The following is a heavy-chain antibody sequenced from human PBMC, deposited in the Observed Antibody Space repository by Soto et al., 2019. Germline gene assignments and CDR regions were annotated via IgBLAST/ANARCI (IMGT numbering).Heavy chain of an antibody. V-gene: IGHV4-39*02. Sequence: QLQLQESGPGLVKPSETLSLTCTVSGGSISSSSYYWGWIRQPPGKGLEWIGSIYYSGSTYYNPSLKSRVTISVDTSKNQFSLKLSSVTAADTAVYYCARDVLGVCSGGSCYSNDAFDIWGQGTMVTVSS. CDR3: ARDVLGVCSGGSCYSNDAFDI. D-gene: IGHD2-15*01. J-gene: IGHJ3*02. CDR1: GGSISSSSYY. CDR2: IYYSGST.